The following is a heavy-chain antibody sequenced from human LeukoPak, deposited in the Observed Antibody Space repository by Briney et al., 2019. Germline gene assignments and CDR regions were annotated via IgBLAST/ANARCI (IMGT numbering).Heavy chain of an antibody. CDR3: ARLRIEQQLDAFDI. V-gene: IGHV4-59*08. J-gene: IGHJ3*02. Sequence: PGGSLRLSCAASGFTYSTYWMSWIRQPPGKGLEWIGYIYYSGSTNYNPSLKSRVTISVDTSKNQFSLKLSSVTAADTAVYYCARLRIEQQLDAFDIWGQGTMVTVSS. CDR2: IYYSGST. D-gene: IGHD6-13*01. CDR1: GFTYSTYW.